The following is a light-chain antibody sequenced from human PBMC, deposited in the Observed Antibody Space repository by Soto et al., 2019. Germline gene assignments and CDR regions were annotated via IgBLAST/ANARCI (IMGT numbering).Light chain of an antibody. J-gene: IGKJ1*01. CDR2: AAS. CDR3: QQYGYSPIT. CDR1: QSVISSH. V-gene: IGKV3-20*01. Sequence: EIVLAQSPGTLSLSPGERATFSCRSSQSVISSHLAWYQHKPGQAPRLLIYAASSRATGSPDRFSGGGSGTDFTLTISRLEPEDFAVYYCQQYGYSPITFGQGTKVDIK.